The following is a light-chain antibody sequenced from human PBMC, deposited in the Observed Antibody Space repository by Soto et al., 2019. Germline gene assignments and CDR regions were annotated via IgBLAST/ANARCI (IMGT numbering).Light chain of an antibody. V-gene: IGKV3-20*01. CDR1: QTVRGNF. CDR3: QQYGDSPLT. CDR2: HTS. Sequence: VLTQSPGTLSLSPGDRATLSCRASQTVRGNFLAWYQQIPGQAPRLLIYHTSSRAAGIPERISGSGSGTDFTLTINRLEPEDFAVYYCQQYGDSPLTFGGGTKLEIK. J-gene: IGKJ4*01.